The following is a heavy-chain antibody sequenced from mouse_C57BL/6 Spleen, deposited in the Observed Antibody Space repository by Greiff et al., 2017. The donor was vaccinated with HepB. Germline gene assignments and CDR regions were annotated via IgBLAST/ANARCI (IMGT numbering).Heavy chain of an antibody. D-gene: IGHD2-5*01. CDR1: GFTFSDYG. V-gene: IGHV5-17*01. J-gene: IGHJ2*01. CDR2: ISSGSSTI. CDR3: ARGRAYYSNYVDY. Sequence: DVMLVESGGGLVKPGGSLKLSCAASGFTFSDYGMHWVRQAPEKGLEWVAYISSGSSTIYYADTVKGRFTISRDNAKNTLFLQMTSLRSEDTAMYYCARGRAYYSNYVDYWGQGTTLTVSS.